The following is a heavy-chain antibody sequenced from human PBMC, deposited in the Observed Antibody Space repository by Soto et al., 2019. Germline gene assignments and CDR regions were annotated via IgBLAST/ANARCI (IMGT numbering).Heavy chain of an antibody. CDR3: VKAAARGDY. J-gene: IGHJ4*02. Sequence: LRLSCAASGFTFSSYWMHWVRQVPGKGLVWVSRINTDGSSTTYADSVKGRFTISRDNAKNTLYLQMNSLRAEDTAVYYCVKAAARGDYWGQGTLVTVSS. CDR1: GFTFSSYW. CDR2: INTDGSST. D-gene: IGHD3-10*01. V-gene: IGHV3-74*03.